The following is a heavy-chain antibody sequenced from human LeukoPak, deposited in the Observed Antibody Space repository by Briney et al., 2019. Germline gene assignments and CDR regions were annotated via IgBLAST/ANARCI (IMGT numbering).Heavy chain of an antibody. CDR1: GFTFSSYW. CDR2: LNSDGSST. V-gene: IGHV3-74*01. Sequence: GGSLRLSCAVSGFTFSSYWMHWVRQAPGKGLVWVSRLNSDGSSTSYADSVKGRFTISRDNAKKTLYLQMNSLRAEDTAMYYCAGGYSSSSYYCYGLDVWGQGTTVTVSS. D-gene: IGHD6-6*01. CDR3: AGGYSSSSYYCYGLDV. J-gene: IGHJ6*02.